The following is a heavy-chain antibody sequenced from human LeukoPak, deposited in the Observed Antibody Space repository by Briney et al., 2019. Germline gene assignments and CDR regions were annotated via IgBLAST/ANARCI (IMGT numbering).Heavy chain of an antibody. D-gene: IGHD2-2*01. CDR1: GFTFINHG. V-gene: IGHV3-33*03. CDR2: IGVDGTKK. Sequence: GGSLRLSCAASGFTFINHGFHWVRQAPGKGLEWVALIGVDGTKKYYADSLKGRFTISRDNSKNTLYLQMNSLRVEDMAVYYCVVVVVPAAVWQFDLWGRGTLVTVSS. J-gene: IGHJ2*01. CDR3: VVVVVPAAVWQFDL.